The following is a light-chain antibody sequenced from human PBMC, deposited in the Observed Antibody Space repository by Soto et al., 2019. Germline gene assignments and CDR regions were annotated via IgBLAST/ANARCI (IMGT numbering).Light chain of an antibody. CDR3: TSYTAKNTPV. CDR2: DVN. Sequence: QSALTQPASVSGSPGQSITISCSGPTSDIHDFNSISLYRHHPGKAPRLIVYDVNKRPSGISPRFSGSKSGLTASLTISGLQGEDEADYFCTSYTAKNTPVFGTGTKLTVL. V-gene: IGLV2-14*01. CDR1: TSDIHDFNS. J-gene: IGLJ1*01.